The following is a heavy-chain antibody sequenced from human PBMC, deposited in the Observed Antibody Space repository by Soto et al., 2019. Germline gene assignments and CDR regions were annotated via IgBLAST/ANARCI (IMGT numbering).Heavy chain of an antibody. Sequence: GGSLRLSCAASDFTFSNAWMNWVRQASGKGLEFVSAISYKGGSTYYANSVKGRFTISRDNSKNTLYLQMGSLRAEDMAVYYCARVSARGQAAFDIWGQGTMVTVSS. D-gene: IGHD5-12*01. CDR1: DFTFSNAW. CDR2: ISYKGGST. V-gene: IGHV3-64*01. CDR3: ARVSARGQAAFDI. J-gene: IGHJ3*02.